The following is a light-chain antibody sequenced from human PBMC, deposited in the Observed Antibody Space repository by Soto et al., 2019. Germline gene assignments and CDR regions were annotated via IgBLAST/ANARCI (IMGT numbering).Light chain of an antibody. CDR1: SSDVGGYNY. J-gene: IGLJ2*01. CDR2: EVS. CDR3: SSYAGRNNLVV. Sequence: QSVLTQPPSASGSPGQSVTISCTGTSSDVGGYNYVSWYQQHPGKAPKFMIYEVSKRPSGVPDRFSGSKSGNTASLTVSGLQAEGEADYYCSSYAGRNNLVVFGGGTKVTVL. V-gene: IGLV2-8*01.